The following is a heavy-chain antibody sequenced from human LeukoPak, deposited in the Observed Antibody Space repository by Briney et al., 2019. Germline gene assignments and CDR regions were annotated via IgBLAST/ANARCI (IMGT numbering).Heavy chain of an antibody. J-gene: IGHJ4*02. V-gene: IGHV1-69*13. CDR1: GGTFSSYA. CDR2: IIPIFGTA. D-gene: IGHD6-13*01. Sequence: ASVKVSCKASGGTFSSYAISWVRQAPGQGLEWMGGIIPIFGTANYAQKFQGRVTITADESTSTAYMELSSLRSEDTAVYYCASFIAAAGTGMYFDYWGQGTLVTVSS. CDR3: ASFIAAAGTGMYFDY.